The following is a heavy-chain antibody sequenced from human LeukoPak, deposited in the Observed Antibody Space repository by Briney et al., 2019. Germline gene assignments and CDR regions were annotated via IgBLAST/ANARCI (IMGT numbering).Heavy chain of an antibody. Sequence: GASVKVSCVASGYTFTDYYMHWVRQAPGQGVEWMGWININNGGTKNTQKLQGRVTMTRDTSISTAYMELSGLTSDDTAVYYCARGTGSSWFDPWGQGTLVTVSS. V-gene: IGHV1-2*02. CDR1: GYTFTDYY. J-gene: IGHJ5*02. CDR2: ININNGGT. D-gene: IGHD2-8*02. CDR3: ARGTGSSWFDP.